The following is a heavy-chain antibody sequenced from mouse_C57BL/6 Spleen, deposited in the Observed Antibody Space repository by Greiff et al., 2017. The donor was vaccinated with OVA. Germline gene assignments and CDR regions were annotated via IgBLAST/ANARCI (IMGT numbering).Heavy chain of an antibody. J-gene: IGHJ2*01. CDR3: TREGYGNYEVYFDD. D-gene: IGHD2-1*01. Sequence: VQLQQSGAELVRPGASVTLSCKASGYTFTDYEMHWVKQTPVHGLEWIGAIDPETGGTAYNQKFKGKAILTADKSSSTAYMELRSLTSEDSAVYYCTREGYGNYEVYFDDWGQGTTLTVSS. CDR2: IDPETGGT. V-gene: IGHV1-15*01. CDR1: GYTFTDYE.